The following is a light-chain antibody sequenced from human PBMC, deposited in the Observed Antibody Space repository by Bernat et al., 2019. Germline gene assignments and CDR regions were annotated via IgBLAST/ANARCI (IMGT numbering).Light chain of an antibody. Sequence: EIVLTQSPATLSLSPGERASLSCRASQSVTSYLVWYQQKPGQAPRLLIFDAFNRASGVPARFSGSGSVTDFTLTISSLEPEDFGVYYCQQRYNWPPMFTFGPGTKVDIK. CDR2: DAF. V-gene: IGKV3-11*01. CDR1: QSVTSY. CDR3: QQRYNWPPMFT. J-gene: IGKJ3*01.